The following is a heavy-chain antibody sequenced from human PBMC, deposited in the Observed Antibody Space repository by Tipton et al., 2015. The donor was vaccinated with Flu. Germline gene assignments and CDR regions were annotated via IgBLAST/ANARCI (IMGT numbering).Heavy chain of an antibody. V-gene: IGHV5-51*03. D-gene: IGHD1-14*01. Sequence: VQLVQSGAEVKKPGESLQISCKGSGYTFTSYWIGWVRQMPGNGLEWMGIIYPGDSDTRYSPSFQGQVTISADKSISTAYLQWSSLKASDTAMYYCARGPTRNNWYFDLWGRGTLVTVSS. CDR1: GYTFTSYW. J-gene: IGHJ2*01. CDR2: IYPGDSDT. CDR3: ARGPTRNNWYFDL.